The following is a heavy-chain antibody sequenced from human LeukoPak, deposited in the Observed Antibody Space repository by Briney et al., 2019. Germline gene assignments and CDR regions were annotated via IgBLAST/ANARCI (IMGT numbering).Heavy chain of an antibody. Sequence: ASVKVSCKTSGTRDDINWVRQAAGQGLEWVGWMNPNDDTGYAQKFQGRVTFTRNTSLRTVYMELRNLTFEDTAVYYCAKYERRGFDPWGQGTLVTVSS. CDR2: MNPNDDT. CDR3: AKYERRGFDP. V-gene: IGHV1-8*01. CDR1: GTRDD. J-gene: IGHJ5*02. D-gene: IGHD2-8*01.